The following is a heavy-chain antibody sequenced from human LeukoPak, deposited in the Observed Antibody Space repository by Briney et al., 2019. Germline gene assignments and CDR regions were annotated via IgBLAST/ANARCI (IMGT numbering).Heavy chain of an antibody. Sequence: GGSLRLSCAASGFTFSSYGMHWVRQAPGKGLEWVAFIRYDGSNKYYADSVKGRFTISRDNSKNTLYLQMNSLRAEDTAVYYCARGPRNYGYAGGDYWGQGTLVTVSS. V-gene: IGHV3-30*02. D-gene: IGHD5-18*01. CDR1: GFTFSSYG. CDR2: IRYDGSNK. CDR3: ARGPRNYGYAGGDY. J-gene: IGHJ4*02.